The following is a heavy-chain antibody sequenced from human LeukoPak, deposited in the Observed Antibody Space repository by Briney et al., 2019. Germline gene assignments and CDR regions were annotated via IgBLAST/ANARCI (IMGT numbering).Heavy chain of an antibody. CDR2: IYSGGST. V-gene: IGHV3-53*01. CDR3: ARGEAVATYYYYGMDV. CDR1: GFTVSSNY. Sequence: GGSLRLSCAASGFTVSSNYMSWVRQAPGKGLEWVSVIYSGGSTYYADSVKGRFTISRDNSENTLYLQMNSLRAEDTAVYYCARGEAVATYYYYGMDVWGKGTTVTVSS. J-gene: IGHJ6*04. D-gene: IGHD6-19*01.